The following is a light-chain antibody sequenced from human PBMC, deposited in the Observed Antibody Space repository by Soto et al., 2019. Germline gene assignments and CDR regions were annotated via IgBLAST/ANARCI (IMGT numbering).Light chain of an antibody. Sequence: EIVMTQSPATLSVSPGETATLSCRASQSVSTKLAWYQQKPGQPPRLLIYDASMRETGVPPRFSGSGSGTEFTLTISNLQSEDFAIYFCQKFNKWPWTFGQGTKVDIK. CDR1: QSVSTK. V-gene: IGKV3-15*01. J-gene: IGKJ1*01. CDR3: QKFNKWPWT. CDR2: DAS.